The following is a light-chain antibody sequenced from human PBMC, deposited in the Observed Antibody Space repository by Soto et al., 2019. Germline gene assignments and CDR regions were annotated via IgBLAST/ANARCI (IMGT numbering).Light chain of an antibody. Sequence: DIQMTLSPSSLSASVGDRVTITCRASQGISNYLAWYQQKPEKVPKLLIYAASTLQSGVPSRFSGSGSGTDFTLTISSLQPEDVATYYCQKYNSAPPFTLGPGTKVDIK. J-gene: IGKJ3*01. CDR1: QGISNY. CDR3: QKYNSAPPFT. CDR2: AAS. V-gene: IGKV1-27*01.